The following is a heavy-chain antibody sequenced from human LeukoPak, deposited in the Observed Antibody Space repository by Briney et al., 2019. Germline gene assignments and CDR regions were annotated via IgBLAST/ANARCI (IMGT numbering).Heavy chain of an antibody. J-gene: IGHJ3*02. CDR2: IWYDGSNE. V-gene: IGHV3-33*01. Sequence: GGSLRLSCAASGFTCSDYGMHWVRQAPGKGLEWVAVIWYDGSNENYADSVKGRFTISRDNSKNTVSLQMNSLRAEDTAVYYCAREGPSPGTGAFDIWGQGTMITVSS. D-gene: IGHD1-1*01. CDR3: AREGPSPGTGAFDI. CDR1: GFTCSDYG.